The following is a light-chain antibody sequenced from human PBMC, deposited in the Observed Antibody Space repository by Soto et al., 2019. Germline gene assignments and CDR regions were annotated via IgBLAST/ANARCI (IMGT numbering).Light chain of an antibody. CDR3: QQYGTSPCT. CDR1: QRLTSNS. J-gene: IGKJ2*02. V-gene: IGKV3-20*01. Sequence: EIVLTQSPGTLSLSPGERATLSCGASQRLTSNSLAWYQQKPGQAPRLLVYGASIRATGIPDRFSGSGSGTDFTLTISRLEPKDLAVYYCQQYGTSPCTFGQGTKLEIK. CDR2: GAS.